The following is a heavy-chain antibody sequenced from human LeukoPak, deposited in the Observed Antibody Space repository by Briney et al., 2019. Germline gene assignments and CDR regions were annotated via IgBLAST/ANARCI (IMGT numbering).Heavy chain of an antibody. CDR3: ATAHRGWYPAY. J-gene: IGHJ4*02. D-gene: IGHD6-19*01. V-gene: IGHV3-30*01. CDR2: ITYDGSLQ. CDR1: GFSFSDYA. Sequence: GRSLRLSCAASGFSFSDYAMHWVRQAPGKGLEWVALITYDGSLQYYAASVTGRFTISRDGSKSTLSLQMNSLIPEDTAMYYCATAHRGWYPAYWGQGTLVTVSS.